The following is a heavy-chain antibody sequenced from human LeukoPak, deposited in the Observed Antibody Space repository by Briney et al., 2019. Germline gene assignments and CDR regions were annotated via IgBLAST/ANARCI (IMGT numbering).Heavy chain of an antibody. CDR2: IKEDGTEK. V-gene: IGHV3-7*03. CDR1: GFTFSRIW. D-gene: IGHD1-20*01. J-gene: IGHJ3*02. Sequence: GGSLRLSCAASGFTFSRIWMTWVRQAPGKGLEWVANIKEDGTEKYCVDSLKGRFSISRDNAKESLYLQMNSLRADDTAVYYCAREGYDLGAFDIWGQGTMVTVSS. CDR3: AREGYDLGAFDI.